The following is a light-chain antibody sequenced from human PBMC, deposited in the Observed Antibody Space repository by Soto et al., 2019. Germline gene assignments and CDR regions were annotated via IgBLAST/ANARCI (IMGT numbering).Light chain of an antibody. CDR1: RSVSSN. CDR2: GAS. Sequence: EIVMTQSPATLSVSPGERATLSCRASRSVSSNLAWYQQKPGQAPSLLIYGASTRATGIPARFSGSGSGTEFTLTISSLQPDDFATYYCQQYHRSSITFGQGTRLEIK. CDR3: QQYHRSSIT. V-gene: IGKV3D-15*01. J-gene: IGKJ5*01.